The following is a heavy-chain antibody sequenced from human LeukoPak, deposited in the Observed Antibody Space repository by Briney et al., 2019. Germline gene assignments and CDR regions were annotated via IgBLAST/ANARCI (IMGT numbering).Heavy chain of an antibody. V-gene: IGHV4-31*03. J-gene: IGHJ4*02. CDR2: IYYSGST. CDR1: GGSISGGGYY. CDR3: ATGDSSGWYRVGY. Sequence: SQTRSLNCTVSGGSISGGGYYWSWIRQHPGKGLEWIGDIYYSGSTCYNSSLKSRVTISVDTSKNQFSLKLSSVTAADTAVYYCATGDSSGWYRVGYWGQGTLVTVSS. D-gene: IGHD6-19*01.